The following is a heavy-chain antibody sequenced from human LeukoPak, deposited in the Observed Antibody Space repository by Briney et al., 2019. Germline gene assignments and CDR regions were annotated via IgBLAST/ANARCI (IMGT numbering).Heavy chain of an antibody. V-gene: IGHV3-7*01. CDR2: IKQEGSDI. D-gene: IGHD5-12*01. CDR1: GFTFSNYW. J-gene: IGHJ4*02. Sequence: PGGSLRLSCAASGFTFSNYWMGWVRPAPGKGAEWGANIKQEGSDIYYVGCVKCRFTISRDNAKDSLYLQMNSLRAEDTAVYYCARDRGHSGYDLYDYWGQGTLSPSPQ. CDR3: ARDRGHSGYDLYDY.